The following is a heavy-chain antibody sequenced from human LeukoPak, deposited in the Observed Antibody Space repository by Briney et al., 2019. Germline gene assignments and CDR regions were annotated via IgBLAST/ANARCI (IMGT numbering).Heavy chain of an antibody. V-gene: IGHV3-23*01. CDR3: AQSEDYYGSGSFLG. Sequence: GGSLRLSCTASGFTFSSYAMGWVRQAPGKGLEWVSCISGSGGSTYYADSVKGRFTISRDNAKNSLYLQMNSLRAEDTAVYYCAQSEDYYGSGSFLGWGQGTLVTVSS. J-gene: IGHJ4*02. CDR2: ISGSGGST. D-gene: IGHD3-10*01. CDR1: GFTFSSYA.